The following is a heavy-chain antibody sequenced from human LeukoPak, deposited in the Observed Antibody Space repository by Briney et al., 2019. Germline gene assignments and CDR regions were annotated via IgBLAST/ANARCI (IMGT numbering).Heavy chain of an antibody. CDR2: IGGKPKSYAT. J-gene: IGHJ4*02. CDR1: GFSFSDCD. D-gene: IGHD6-19*01. CDR3: TTYTSGHY. Sequence: AGTLNLSCAASGFSFSDCDMHWVRQASGKGLEWVGRIGGKPKSYATAYAASVKGRFTISRDVSENTAYMHMKSRKSEDTAVYYCTTYTSGHYWGQGTLVTVSS. V-gene: IGHV3-73*01.